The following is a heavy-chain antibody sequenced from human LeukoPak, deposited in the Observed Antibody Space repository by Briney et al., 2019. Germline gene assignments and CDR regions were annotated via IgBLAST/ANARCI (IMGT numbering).Heavy chain of an antibody. CDR1: GFTFSSYA. CDR3: AKESELIRFLERELLFDY. J-gene: IGHJ4*02. V-gene: IGHV3-23*01. D-gene: IGHD3-3*01. Sequence: PGGSLRLSCAASGFTFSSYAMSWVRQAPGKGLEWVSAISGSGGSTYYADSVKGRFTISRDNSKNTLYLQMNSLRAEDTAVYYCAKESELIRFLERELLFDYWGQGTLVTVSS. CDR2: ISGSGGST.